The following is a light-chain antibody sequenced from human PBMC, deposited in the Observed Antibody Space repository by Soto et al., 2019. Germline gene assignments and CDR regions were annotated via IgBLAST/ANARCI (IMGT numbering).Light chain of an antibody. CDR1: SSDVGGYDY. CDR3: SSYAGSNNFKV. Sequence: QCALTQPPSASGSPGQSVTISCTGTSSDVGGYDYVSWYQQHPGKAPKLMIYEVSKRPSGVPDRFSGSKSGNTASLTVSGLQAEDEADYYCSSYAGSNNFKVFGGGTKLTVL. V-gene: IGLV2-8*01. CDR2: EVS. J-gene: IGLJ2*01.